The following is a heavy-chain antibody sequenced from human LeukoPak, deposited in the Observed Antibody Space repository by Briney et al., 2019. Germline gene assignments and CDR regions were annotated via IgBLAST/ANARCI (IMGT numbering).Heavy chain of an antibody. CDR2: VYYSGST. Sequence: SETLSLTCAVYGGSFSGYFWTWIRQPPGKGLEWIGYVYYSGSTNHNPSLKSRVTISVDTSKNRFSLKLSSVTAADTAVYYCASGTPTVTSLGYWGQGTLVTVSS. D-gene: IGHD4-17*01. CDR1: GGSFSGYF. V-gene: IGHV4-59*01. CDR3: ASGTPTVTSLGY. J-gene: IGHJ4*02.